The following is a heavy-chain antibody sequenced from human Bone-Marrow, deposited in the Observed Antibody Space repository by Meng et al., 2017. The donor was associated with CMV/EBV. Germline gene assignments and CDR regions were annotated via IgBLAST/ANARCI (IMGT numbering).Heavy chain of an antibody. CDR2: VYYSGDT. J-gene: IGHJ4*02. CDR1: GGSISNSIYY. CDR3: ARIRDIIS. Sequence: SLPCTGSGGSISNSIYYWGWIRQSPGKGLEWIASVYYSGDTYYNPSLESRVTISVDTSKNQFSLKMNAVTVADTSVYFCARIRDIISWGQGTLVTVSS. D-gene: IGHD2-15*01. V-gene: IGHV4-39*01.